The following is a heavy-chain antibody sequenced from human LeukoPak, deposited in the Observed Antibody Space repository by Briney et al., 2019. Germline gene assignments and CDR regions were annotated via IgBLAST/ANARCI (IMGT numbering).Heavy chain of an antibody. D-gene: IGHD3-3*01. CDR2: INHSGST. J-gene: IGHJ5*02. CDR3: ARIGGYYDFWSGYYSGGRWFDP. Sequence: SETLSLTCAVYGGSFSGYYWSWIRQPPGEGLEWIGEINHSGSTNYNPSLKSRVTISVDTSKNQFSLKLSSVTAADTAVYYCARIGGYYDFWSGYYSGGRWFDPWGREPWSPSPQ. CDR1: GGSFSGYY. V-gene: IGHV4-34*01.